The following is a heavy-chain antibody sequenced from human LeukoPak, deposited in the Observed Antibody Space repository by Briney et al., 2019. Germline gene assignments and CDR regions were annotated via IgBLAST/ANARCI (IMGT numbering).Heavy chain of an antibody. CDR2: ISYDGSNT. CDR1: GFTFSSYG. J-gene: IGHJ4*02. V-gene: IGHV3-30*18. Sequence: PGGSLRLSCAASGFTFSSYGMHWVRQAPGKGLEWVAVISYDGSNTYYADSVKGRFTISRDNSKNMLYLHMNSLRAEDTAVYYCAKPYYYGSRSYMDYWGQGTLVTVSS. D-gene: IGHD3-10*01. CDR3: AKPYYYGSRSYMDY.